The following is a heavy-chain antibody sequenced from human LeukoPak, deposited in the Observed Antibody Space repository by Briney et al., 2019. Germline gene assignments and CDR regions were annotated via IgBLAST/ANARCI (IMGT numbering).Heavy chain of an antibody. CDR1: GFTVTSNY. Sequence: GGSLRLSCAASGFTVTSNYMSWVRQAPGKGLEWVSIIYSGGSTYYADSVKGRFTISRDNAKNSLYLQMNSLRAEDTAVYYCARADLRRMTLTSGLASFDYWGQGTLVTVSS. CDR2: IYSGGST. CDR3: ARADLRRMTLTSGLASFDY. J-gene: IGHJ4*02. V-gene: IGHV3-53*01. D-gene: IGHD3-3*02.